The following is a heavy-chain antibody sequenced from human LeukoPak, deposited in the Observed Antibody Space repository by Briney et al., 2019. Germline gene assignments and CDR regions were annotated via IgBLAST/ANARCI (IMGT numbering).Heavy chain of an antibody. J-gene: IGHJ4*02. D-gene: IGHD6-19*01. Sequence: ASVKVSCKASGYSFTNYDINWVRQATGQGLEWMGWMNPKSGDTGYSQKFQGRVFITRDTSINTAYMELSSLRAEDTAVYYCAKDRGRAVAGSEFDYWGQGTLVTVSS. CDR2: MNPKSGDT. CDR3: AKDRGRAVAGSEFDY. CDR1: GYSFTNYD. V-gene: IGHV1-8*03.